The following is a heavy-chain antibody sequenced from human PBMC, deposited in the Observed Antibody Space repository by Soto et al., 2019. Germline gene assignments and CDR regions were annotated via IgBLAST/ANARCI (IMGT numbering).Heavy chain of an antibody. J-gene: IGHJ4*02. D-gene: IGHD3-22*01. CDR3: ARDGTAYYYDSSRMDY. CDR1: GFTFSSYS. CDR2: ISSSSSYT. V-gene: IGHV3-21*01. Sequence: GGSLRLSCAASGFTFSSYSMNWVRQAPGKGLEWVSSISSSSSYTYYADSVKGRFTISRDNAKNSLYLQMNSLRAEDTAVYYCARDGTAYYYDSSRMDYWGQGTLVTVSS.